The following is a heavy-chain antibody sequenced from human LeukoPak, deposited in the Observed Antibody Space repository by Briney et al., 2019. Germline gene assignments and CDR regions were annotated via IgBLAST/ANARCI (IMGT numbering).Heavy chain of an antibody. CDR2: ISYDGSNK. CDR1: GFTFSSYA. J-gene: IGHJ5*02. D-gene: IGHD3-9*01. V-gene: IGHV3-30*04. CDR3: ARDLNRARDILTGYANWFDP. Sequence: PGRSLRLSCAASGFTFSSYAMHWVRQAPGKGLEWVAVISYDGSNKYYADSVKGRFTISRDNSKNTLYLQMNSLRAEDTAVYYCARDLNRARDILTGYANWFDPWGQGTLVTVSS.